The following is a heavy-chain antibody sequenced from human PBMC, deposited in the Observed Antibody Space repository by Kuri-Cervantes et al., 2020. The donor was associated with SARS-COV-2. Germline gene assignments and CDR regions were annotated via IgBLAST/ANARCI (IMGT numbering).Heavy chain of an antibody. D-gene: IGHD3-3*01. V-gene: IGHV3-64D*06. CDR1: GFTFSSYA. CDR3: VKEGSYDFWSGYLPYYFDY. J-gene: IGHJ4*02. Sequence: GGSLRLSCSASGFTFSSYAMHWVRQAPGKGLEYVSAISSNGGSTYYADSVKGRFTISRDNPKNTLYLQMSSLRAEDTAVYYCVKEGSYDFWSGYLPYYFDYWGQGTLVTVSS. CDR2: ISSNGGST.